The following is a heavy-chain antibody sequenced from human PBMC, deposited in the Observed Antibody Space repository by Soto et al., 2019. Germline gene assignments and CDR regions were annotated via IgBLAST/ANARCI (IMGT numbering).Heavy chain of an antibody. D-gene: IGHD2-2*01. J-gene: IGHJ6*03. Sequence: GGSLRLSCAASGFTFSNAWMSWVRQAPGKGLEWVGRIKSKTDGGTTDYAAPGKGRITISRDDSKNTLYLQMNSLKTEDTAVYYCTTKIYCSSTSCFPRLYYYYYYMDVWGKGTTVTVSS. V-gene: IGHV3-15*01. CDR1: GFTFSNAW. CDR3: TTKIYCSSTSCFPRLYYYYYYMDV. CDR2: IKSKTDGGTT.